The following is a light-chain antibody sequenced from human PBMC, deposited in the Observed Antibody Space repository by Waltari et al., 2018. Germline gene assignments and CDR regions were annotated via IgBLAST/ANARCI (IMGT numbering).Light chain of an antibody. CDR1: QSVTNY. V-gene: IGKV3-11*01. CDR2: DTS. Sequence: DIGLTQSPAVLSLSPGERASLPCRASQSVTNYLAWYQQNPGQAPRLLIYDTSNRATGLPARFSGSGFGTYSTLTISSLEPDDFAVYYCQQRRYWPVTFGPGTKVELK. J-gene: IGKJ4*01. CDR3: QQRRYWPVT.